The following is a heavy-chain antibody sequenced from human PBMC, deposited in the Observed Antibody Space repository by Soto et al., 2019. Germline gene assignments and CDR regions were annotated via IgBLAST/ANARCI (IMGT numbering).Heavy chain of an antibody. V-gene: IGHV1-69*12. D-gene: IGHD5-12*01. CDR3: ARDQDSGYVINLLYFYIMDV. J-gene: IGHJ6*02. Sequence: QVQLVQSGAEVKKPGSSVKVSCKASGGTFSSYAISWVRQASGQGLEWMGGIIPSFGTANYAQKCQGRVTITADESTSTAYMELSSLRSEDTAVYYCARDQDSGYVINLLYFYIMDVWGQGTTVTVSS. CDR2: IIPSFGTA. CDR1: GGTFSSYA.